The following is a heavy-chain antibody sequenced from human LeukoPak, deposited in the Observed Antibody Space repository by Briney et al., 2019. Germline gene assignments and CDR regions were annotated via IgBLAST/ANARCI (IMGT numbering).Heavy chain of an antibody. J-gene: IGHJ4*02. CDR3: ARDQHAKWEPPGPLDY. CDR2: IQQDGTEK. Sequence: GGSLRLSCAASGFTFSSYWMSWVRQAPGKGLEWVANIQQDGTEKYYVDSVKGRFTISRDNAKNSLYLQMNSLRAEDTAVYYCARDQHAKWEPPGPLDYWGQGTLVTVSS. V-gene: IGHV3-7*01. D-gene: IGHD1-26*01. CDR1: GFTFSSYW.